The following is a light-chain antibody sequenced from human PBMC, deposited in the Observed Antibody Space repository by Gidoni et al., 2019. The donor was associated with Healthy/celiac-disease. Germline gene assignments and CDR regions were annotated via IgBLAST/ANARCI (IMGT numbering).Light chain of an antibody. Sequence: AIRMTQSPSSFSASTGDRVTITCRASQDIRSYLAWYQQKPGKAPKLLIYAASTLQSGVPSRFSGSGSGTDFTLTISCLQSEDFATYFCQQYYSYPTFGQGTRLEIK. CDR3: QQYYSYPT. V-gene: IGKV1-8*01. J-gene: IGKJ5*01. CDR1: QDIRSY. CDR2: AAS.